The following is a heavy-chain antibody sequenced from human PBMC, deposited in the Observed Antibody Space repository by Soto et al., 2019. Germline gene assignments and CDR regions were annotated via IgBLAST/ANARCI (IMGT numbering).Heavy chain of an antibody. Sequence: GGSLRLSCAASGFTFSDYYMSWIRQAPGKGLEWISYITISGNTVYYADSLKGRFTISRDNAKNSLYLQMNRLRAEDTAAYYFARVRTRDKYGMDDWGQGTMVTVSS. J-gene: IGHJ6*02. V-gene: IGHV3-11*01. CDR1: GFTFSDYY. CDR3: ARVRTRDKYGMDD. CDR2: ITISGNTV.